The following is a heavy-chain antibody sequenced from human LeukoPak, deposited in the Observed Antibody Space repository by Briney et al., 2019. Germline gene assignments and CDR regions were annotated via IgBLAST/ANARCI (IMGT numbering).Heavy chain of an antibody. D-gene: IGHD3-16*01. CDR3: ARARDRGSFNRAFDF. V-gene: IGHV4-59*01. CDR1: GDSISSYD. CDR2: ISHSGST. Sequence: SETLTLTCTVSGDSISSYDWSWIRQPPGKGLEWIGYISHSGSTYHNPSLKSRVTITVDTSKKQFSLKLSSVTAADTAVYYCARARDRGSFNRAFDFWGQGTLVTVSS. J-gene: IGHJ4*02.